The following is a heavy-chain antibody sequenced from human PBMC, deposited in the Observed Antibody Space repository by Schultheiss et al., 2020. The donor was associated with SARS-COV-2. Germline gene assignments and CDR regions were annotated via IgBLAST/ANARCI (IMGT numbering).Heavy chain of an antibody. Sequence: GGSLRLSCAASGFSFSSYAMNWVRQAPGKGLEWVFVVSGGGDITYYANSVRGRFTISRDNSKNTLYLQMNSLRAEDTAVYYCARPAYSSSSYAFDIWGQGTMVTVSS. CDR2: VSGGGDIT. V-gene: IGHV3-23*01. CDR3: ARPAYSSSSYAFDI. D-gene: IGHD6-6*01. CDR1: GFSFSSYA. J-gene: IGHJ3*02.